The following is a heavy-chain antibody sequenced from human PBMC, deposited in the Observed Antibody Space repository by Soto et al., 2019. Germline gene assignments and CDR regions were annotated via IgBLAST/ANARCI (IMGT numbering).Heavy chain of an antibody. CDR3: ARDCVYYDILTGYYMGGLGIDY. J-gene: IGHJ4*02. Sequence: EVQLVESGGGLVQPGGSLRLSCAASGFTFSSYSMNWVRQAPGKGLEWVSYISSSSSTIYYADSVKGRFTISRDNAKNSLYLQMNSLRAEDTAVYYCARDCVYYDILTGYYMGGLGIDYWGQGTLVTVSS. CDR2: ISSSSSTI. D-gene: IGHD3-9*01. V-gene: IGHV3-48*01. CDR1: GFTFSSYS.